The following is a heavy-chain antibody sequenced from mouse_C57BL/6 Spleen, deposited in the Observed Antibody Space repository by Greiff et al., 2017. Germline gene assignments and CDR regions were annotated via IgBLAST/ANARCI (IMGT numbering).Heavy chain of an antibody. J-gene: IGHJ2*01. D-gene: IGHD1-1*01. CDR2: INPSNGGT. Sequence: VQLQQPGTELVKPGASVKLSCKASGYTFTSYWMHWVKQRPGQGLEWIGNINPSNGGTNYNEKFKSKATLTVDKSSSTAYMQLSSLTSEDSAVYYCARYPFYYGSSSYYFDYWGQGTTLTVSS. CDR1: GYTFTSYW. V-gene: IGHV1-53*01. CDR3: ARYPFYYGSSSYYFDY.